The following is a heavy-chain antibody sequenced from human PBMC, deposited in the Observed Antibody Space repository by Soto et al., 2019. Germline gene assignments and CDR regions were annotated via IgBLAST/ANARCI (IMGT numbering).Heavy chain of an antibody. CDR1: GFTFSSYW. Sequence: GGSLRLSCAASGFTFSSYWMSWVRQAPGKGLEWVANIKQDGSEKYYVDSVKGRFTISRDNAKNSLYLQMNSLGAEDTAVYYCARDFYDYVWGSYRPISAFDIWGQGTMVTVSS. CDR3: ARDFYDYVWGSYRPISAFDI. J-gene: IGHJ3*02. D-gene: IGHD3-16*02. CDR2: IKQDGSEK. V-gene: IGHV3-7*03.